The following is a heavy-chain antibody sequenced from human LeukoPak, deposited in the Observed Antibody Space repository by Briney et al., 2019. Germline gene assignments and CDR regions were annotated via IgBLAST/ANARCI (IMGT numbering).Heavy chain of an antibody. CDR1: GFTFSSYG. Sequence: QPGGSLRLSCVASGFTFSSYGMHWVRQAPGKGLEWVSVIYSGGSIYYADSVKGRFTISRDNSRNTLYLQMNSLRAEDTAVYYCAKESITTHYFDYWGQGTLVTVSS. CDR3: AKESITTHYFDY. J-gene: IGHJ4*02. D-gene: IGHD2-2*01. V-gene: IGHV3-NL1*01. CDR2: IYSGGSI.